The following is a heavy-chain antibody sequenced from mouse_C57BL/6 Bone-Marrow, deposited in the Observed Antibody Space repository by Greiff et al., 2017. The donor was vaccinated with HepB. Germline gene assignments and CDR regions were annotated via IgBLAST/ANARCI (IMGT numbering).Heavy chain of an antibody. Sequence: VQLQQPGAELVKPGASVKLSCKASGYTFTSYWMHWVKQRPGQGLEWIGTIHPNSGSTNYNEKFKSKATLTVDKSSSTAYMQLSSLTSEDSAVYYCARGYYGSSYGWYFDVWGTGTTVTVSS. CDR2: IHPNSGST. V-gene: IGHV1-64*01. J-gene: IGHJ1*03. CDR3: ARGYYGSSYGWYFDV. CDR1: GYTFTSYW. D-gene: IGHD1-1*01.